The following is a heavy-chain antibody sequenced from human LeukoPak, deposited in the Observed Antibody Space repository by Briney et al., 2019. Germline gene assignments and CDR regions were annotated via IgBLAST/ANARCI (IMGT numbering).Heavy chain of an antibody. CDR2: ISGSGETT. J-gene: IGHJ6*02. Sequence: GGSLRLSCAASGFTFSTYVMSWVRQAPGKGLELVSGISGSGETTYYADSARGRFTISRDNSKNTLYLQMNSLRVGDSAVYYCAKVSGRIQIWPQPFGDGMDVWGQGTTVTVSS. CDR1: GFTFSTYV. CDR3: AKVSGRIQIWPQPFGDGMDV. D-gene: IGHD5-18*01. V-gene: IGHV3-23*01.